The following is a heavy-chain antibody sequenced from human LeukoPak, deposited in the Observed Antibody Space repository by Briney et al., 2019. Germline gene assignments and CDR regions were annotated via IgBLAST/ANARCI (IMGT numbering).Heavy chain of an antibody. CDR1: GGSFSGYY. V-gene: IGHV4-34*01. Sequence: SETLSLTCAVYGGSFSGYYWSWIRQPPGKGLEWIGEINHSGSTNYNPSLKSRVTISVDTSKNQFSLKLSSVTAADTAVYYCARGYLASIWGQGTMVTVSS. CDR2: INHSGST. J-gene: IGHJ3*02. CDR3: ARGYLASI. D-gene: IGHD2-2*01.